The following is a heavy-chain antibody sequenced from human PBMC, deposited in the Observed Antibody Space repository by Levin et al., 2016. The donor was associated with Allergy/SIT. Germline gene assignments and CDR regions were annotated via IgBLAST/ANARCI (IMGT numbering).Heavy chain of an antibody. D-gene: IGHD3-22*01. CDR1: GGSISSYY. CDR3: ARPNYDSSGYYWFDP. J-gene: IGHJ5*02. V-gene: IGHV4-59*01. CDR2: IYYSGST. Sequence: SETLSLTCTVSGGSISSYYWSWIRQPPGKGLEWIGYIYYSGSTNYNPSLKSRVTISVDTSKNQFSLKLSSVTAADTAVYYCARPNYDSSGYYWFDPWGQGTLVTVSS.